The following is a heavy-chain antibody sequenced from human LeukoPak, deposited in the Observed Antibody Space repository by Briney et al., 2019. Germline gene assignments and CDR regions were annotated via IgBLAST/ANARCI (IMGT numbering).Heavy chain of an antibody. J-gene: IGHJ4*02. V-gene: IGHV3-30*18. CDR3: AKGGGEEHYDSSAWAHFPIDY. D-gene: IGHD3-22*01. CDR1: GFTFSSYA. Sequence: GGSLRLSCAASGFTFSSYAMSWVRQAPGKWLEWVAVISYDGSNKYYADSVKGRFTISRDNSKNTLYLQMNSLRAEDTALYYCAKGGGEEHYDSSAWAHFPIDYWGQGTLVTVSS. CDR2: ISYDGSNK.